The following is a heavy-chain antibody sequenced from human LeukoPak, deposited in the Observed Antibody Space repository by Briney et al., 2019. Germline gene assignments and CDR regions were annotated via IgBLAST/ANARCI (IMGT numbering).Heavy chain of an antibody. V-gene: IGHV4-59*01. CDR2: IYYSGST. D-gene: IGHD6-13*01. CDR3: ARGSSSWYGPRD. Sequence: SETLSLTCTVSGVSISSYYWSWTRQPPGKGLEWIGYIYYSGSTNYNPSLKSRVTISVDTSKNQFSLKLSSVTAADTAVYYCARGSSSWYGPRDWGQGTLVTVSS. CDR1: GVSISSYY. J-gene: IGHJ4*02.